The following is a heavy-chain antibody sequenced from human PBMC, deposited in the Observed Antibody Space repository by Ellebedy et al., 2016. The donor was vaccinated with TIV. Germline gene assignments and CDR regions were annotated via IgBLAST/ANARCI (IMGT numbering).Heavy chain of an antibody. V-gene: IGHV3-74*01. Sequence: GESLKIFCAASGFTFSSDWMHWFRQAPGKGLVWVSRIKGDGSSTNYADSVKGRFTISRDNAKNTLYLQMNSLRADDTAVYYCARDLHIVASNYWGQGTLVTVSS. CDR3: ARDLHIVASNY. D-gene: IGHD5-12*01. J-gene: IGHJ4*02. CDR1: GFTFSSDW. CDR2: IKGDGSST.